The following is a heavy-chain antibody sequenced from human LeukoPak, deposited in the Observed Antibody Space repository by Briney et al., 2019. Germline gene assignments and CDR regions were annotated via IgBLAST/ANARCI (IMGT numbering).Heavy chain of an antibody. Sequence: PSETLSLTCTVSGSSISNSSYYWGWIRQPPGKGLEWIGYIYYSGSTNYNPSLKTRVTISLDTSKNQFSLRLSSVTAADTAVYYCARPALEWAVAGNYWYFDLWGRGTLVTVSS. CDR3: ARPALEWAVAGNYWYFDL. J-gene: IGHJ2*01. V-gene: IGHV4-61*05. CDR1: GSSISNSSYY. D-gene: IGHD6-19*01. CDR2: IYYSGST.